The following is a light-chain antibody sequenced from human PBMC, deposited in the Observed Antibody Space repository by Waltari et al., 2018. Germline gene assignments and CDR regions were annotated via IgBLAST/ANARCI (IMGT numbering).Light chain of an antibody. CDR2: DAS. CDR1: QDIKTN. V-gene: IGKV1-33*01. J-gene: IGKJ4*01. CDR3: QQFDNFPPLT. Sequence: DIQMNRSPSSRSASVGDRVTLPRQARQDIKTNLNWYHQKPGKTPQLLIYDASNLQTGVPSRFSGSGSGTHFVFTIGSLQPEDFATYYCQQFDNFPPLTFGGGTQVDMK.